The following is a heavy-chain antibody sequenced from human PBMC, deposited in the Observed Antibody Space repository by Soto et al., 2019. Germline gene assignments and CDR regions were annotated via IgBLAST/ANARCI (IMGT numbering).Heavy chain of an antibody. D-gene: IGHD5-18*01. CDR2: IKQDGSER. V-gene: IGHV3-7*01. Sequence: GGSLRLSCAASGFTFSTYWMSWIRQAQGTGLEWVANIKQDGSERYYVDSVTGRFTISRDNAKNSLYLQMNSLRAEDTAVYYCAKDVGGYSYGPHFNWFDPWGQGTLVTVSS. J-gene: IGHJ5*02. CDR1: GFTFSTYW. CDR3: AKDVGGYSYGPHFNWFDP.